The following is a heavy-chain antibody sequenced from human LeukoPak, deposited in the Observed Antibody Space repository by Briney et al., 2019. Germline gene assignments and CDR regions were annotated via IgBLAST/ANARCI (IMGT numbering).Heavy chain of an antibody. V-gene: IGHV1-18*01. CDR1: GYTFTSYG. CDR2: ISAYNGNT. J-gene: IGHJ5*02. CDR3: ARVSWCPSSQGVYWFDP. Sequence: ASVKVSCKASGYTFTSYGISWVRQAPGQGLEWMGWISAYNGNTNYAQKLQGRVTMTTDTSTSTAYMELRSLRSDDTAVYYCARVSWCPSSQGVYWFDPWGQGTLVTVSS. D-gene: IGHD2-8*01.